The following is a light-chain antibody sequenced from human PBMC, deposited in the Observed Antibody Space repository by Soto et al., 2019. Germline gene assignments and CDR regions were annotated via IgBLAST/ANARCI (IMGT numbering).Light chain of an antibody. CDR3: SSFTIVSTLV. CDR1: NIGSKS. V-gene: IGLV3-21*02. CDR2: DDS. Sequence: SYELSQPPSVSVAPGQTARITCGGNNIGSKSVHWYQQKPGQAPVLVVFDDSDRPSEIPERFSGSNSGNTATLTISRVEVGDEADYYCSSFTIVSTLVFGGGTKVTVL. J-gene: IGLJ3*02.